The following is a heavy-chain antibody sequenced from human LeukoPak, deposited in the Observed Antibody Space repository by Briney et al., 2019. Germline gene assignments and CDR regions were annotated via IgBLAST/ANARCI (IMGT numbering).Heavy chain of an antibody. D-gene: IGHD5-18*01. CDR1: GFILSTYS. V-gene: IGHV3-21*01. CDR2: IRSSGFI. Sequence: GGSLRLSCAASGFILSTYSMNWVRQTPGKGLEWVSSIRSSGFIYYANSVKGRFTISRDSAKNSLYLQMNSLRVEDTAVYYCARDFYDDYGYRYFDFWGQGTLVTVSS. CDR3: ARDFYDDYGYRYFDF. J-gene: IGHJ4*02.